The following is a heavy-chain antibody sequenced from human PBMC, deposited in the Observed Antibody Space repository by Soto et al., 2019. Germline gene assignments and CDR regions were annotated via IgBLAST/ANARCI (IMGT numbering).Heavy chain of an antibody. V-gene: IGHV3-48*01. J-gene: IGHJ4*02. CDR2: ISSSSSTI. CDR1: GFTFSSYS. CDR3: ARLVRSAYDFWNEYLSDY. Sequence: GGSLRLSCAASGFTFSSYSMNWVRQAPGKGLEWVSYISSSSSTIYYADSVKGRVTTSVDTSKNHFSLNLTSVTAADTAVYYCARLVRSAYDFWNEYLSDYWGQGTLVTVSS. D-gene: IGHD3-3*01.